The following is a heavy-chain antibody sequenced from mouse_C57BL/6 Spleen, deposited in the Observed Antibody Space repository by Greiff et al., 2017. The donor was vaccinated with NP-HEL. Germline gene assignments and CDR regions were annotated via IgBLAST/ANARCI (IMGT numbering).Heavy chain of an antibody. CDR1: GYAFSSSW. J-gene: IGHJ4*01. CDR2: IYPGDGDT. CDR3: ARMVDYGSRDGAMDY. V-gene: IGHV1-82*01. D-gene: IGHD1-1*01. Sequence: QVQLQQSGPELVKPGASVKISCKASGYAFSSSWMNWVKQRPGKGLEWIGRIYPGDGDTNYNGKFKGKATLTADKSSSTAYMQLSSLTSEDSAVYFCARMVDYGSRDGAMDYWGQGTSVTVSS.